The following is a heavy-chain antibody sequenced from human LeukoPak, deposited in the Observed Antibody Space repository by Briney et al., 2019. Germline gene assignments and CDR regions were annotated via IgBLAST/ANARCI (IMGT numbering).Heavy chain of an antibody. CDR3: ARDWEAVAGTDY. D-gene: IGHD6-19*01. CDR2: IIPIFGTA. CDR1: GYTFTSYD. J-gene: IGHJ4*02. V-gene: IGHV1-69*13. Sequence: SVKVSCKASGYTFTSYDFNWVRQATGQGLEWMGGIIPIFGTANYAQKFQGRVTITADESTSTAYMELSSLRSEDTAVYYCARDWEAVAGTDYWGQGTLVTVSS.